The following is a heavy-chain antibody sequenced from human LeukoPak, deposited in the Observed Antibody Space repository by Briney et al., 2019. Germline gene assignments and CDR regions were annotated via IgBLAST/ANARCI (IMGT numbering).Heavy chain of an antibody. D-gene: IGHD6-6*01. J-gene: IGHJ6*03. CDR1: GFTFSSYS. Sequence: PGGSLRLSCAASGFTFSSYSMNWVRQAPGKGLEWVSYISSSSSTIYYADSVKGRFTISRDNAKNSLYLQMNSLRAEDTAVYYCARERYSSSSRYMDVWGKGTTVTVSS. CDR2: ISSSSSTI. CDR3: ARERYSSSSRYMDV. V-gene: IGHV3-48*01.